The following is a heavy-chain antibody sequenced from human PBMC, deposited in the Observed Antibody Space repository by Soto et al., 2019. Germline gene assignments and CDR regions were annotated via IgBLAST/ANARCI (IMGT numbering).Heavy chain of an antibody. J-gene: IGHJ5*02. D-gene: IGHD3-9*01. CDR1: GGSFSGYY. CDR2: INHSGST. V-gene: IGHV4-34*01. Sequence: SETLSLTCAVYGGSFSGYYWSWIRQPPGKGLEWIGEINHSGSTNYNPSLKSRVTISVDMSKNQFSLKLSSVTAADSAVYYCARVRRLGYDILTGYFWFDPWGQGTLVTVSS. CDR3: ARVRRLGYDILTGYFWFDP.